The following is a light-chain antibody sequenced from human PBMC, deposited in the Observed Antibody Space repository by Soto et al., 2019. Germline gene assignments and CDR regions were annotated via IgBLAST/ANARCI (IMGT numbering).Light chain of an antibody. V-gene: IGLV2-14*01. CDR2: DVS. CDR3: SSYTSSSTLDVV. CDR1: SSDVGGYNY. Sequence: QSVLTQPASVSGSPGQSITISCTGTSSDVGGYNYVSWYQQHPGKAPKLIIYDVSNRPSGVSNRFSGSKSGNTASLTISGLQAEDEADYYCSSYTSSSTLDVVFVGGTKLTVL. J-gene: IGLJ2*01.